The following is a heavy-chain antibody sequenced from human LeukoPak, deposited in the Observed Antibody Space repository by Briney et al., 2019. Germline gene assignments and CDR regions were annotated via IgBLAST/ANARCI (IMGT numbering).Heavy chain of an antibody. CDR3: ARDRPDGIVGAEGHFDY. CDR2: INPSGGST. J-gene: IGHJ4*02. V-gene: IGHV1-46*01. CDR1: GYTFTSYY. D-gene: IGHD1-26*01. Sequence: ASVKVSCKASGYTFTSYYMHWVRQAPGQGLEWMGIINPSGGSTSYAQKFQGRVTMTRDTSTSTVYMELSSLRSEDTAVYYCARDRPDGIVGAEGHFDYWGQGTLVTVSS.